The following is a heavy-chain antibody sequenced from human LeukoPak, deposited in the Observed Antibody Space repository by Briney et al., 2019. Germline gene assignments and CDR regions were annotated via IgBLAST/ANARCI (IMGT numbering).Heavy chain of an antibody. V-gene: IGHV3-30*03. Sequence: PGGSLRLSCAASGFTFSSYGMHWVRQAPGKGLEWVAVISYDGSNKYYADSVKGRFTISRDNSKNTLYLQMNSLRAEDTAVYYCARRNGYGQPLGRVHDYWGQGTLVTVSS. CDR2: ISYDGSNK. J-gene: IGHJ4*02. D-gene: IGHD5-18*01. CDR1: GFTFSSYG. CDR3: ARRNGYGQPLGRVHDY.